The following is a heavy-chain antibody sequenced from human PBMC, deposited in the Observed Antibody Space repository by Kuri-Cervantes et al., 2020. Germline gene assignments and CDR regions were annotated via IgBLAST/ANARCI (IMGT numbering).Heavy chain of an antibody. CDR2: ISSSGSTI. CDR1: GFTFSSYA. D-gene: IGHD3-10*01. V-gene: IGHV3-23*01. CDR3: AKGQIYGSGMNWFDP. Sequence: GGSLRLSCAASGFTFSSYAMSWVRQAPGKGLEWVSYISSSGSTIYYADSVKGRFTISRDNSKNTLYLQMNSLRAEDTAVYYCAKGQIYGSGMNWFDPWGQGTLVTVSS. J-gene: IGHJ5*02.